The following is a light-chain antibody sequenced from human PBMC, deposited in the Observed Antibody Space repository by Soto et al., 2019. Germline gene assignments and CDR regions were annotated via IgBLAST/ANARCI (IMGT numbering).Light chain of an antibody. CDR3: QKFNTAPLT. J-gene: IGKJ5*01. V-gene: IGKV1-27*01. CDR1: QDISVY. Sequence: DIQMTQSPSSLSASVGDRVTITCRASQDISVYLAWYQQKPGKVPKPLIYSASTLQSGVPSRFSGSGSGTDFTLTISSLQPADVATYFCQKFNTAPLTFGQGTRLEIK. CDR2: SAS.